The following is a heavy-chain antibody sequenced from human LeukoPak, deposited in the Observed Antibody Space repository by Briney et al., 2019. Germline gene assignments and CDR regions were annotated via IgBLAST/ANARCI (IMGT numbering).Heavy chain of an antibody. CDR1: GGSISSGGYY. Sequence: SQTLSLTCTVSGGSISSGGYYWSWIRQHPGKGLEWIGYIYYSGSTYYNPSLKSRVTISVDTSKNQFSLKLSSVTAADTAVYYCARHPPIVVVITNPGYFDLWGRGTLVTVPS. V-gene: IGHV4-31*03. D-gene: IGHD3-22*01. CDR2: IYYSGST. CDR3: ARHPPIVVVITNPGYFDL. J-gene: IGHJ2*01.